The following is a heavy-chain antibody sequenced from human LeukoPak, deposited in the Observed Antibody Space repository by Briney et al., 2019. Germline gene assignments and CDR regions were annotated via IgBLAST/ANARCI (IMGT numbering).Heavy chain of an antibody. CDR3: ARVATAAGTRYYYYYGMDV. D-gene: IGHD6-13*01. CDR1: GGSFSGYY. V-gene: IGHV4-34*01. J-gene: IGHJ6*02. CDR2: INHSGST. Sequence: PSETLSLTCAVYGGSFSGYYWSWIRQPPGKGLEWIGEINHSGSTNYNPSLKSRVTISVDTSKNQFSLKLSSVTAADTAVYYCARVATAAGTRYYYYYGMDVWGQGTTVTVS.